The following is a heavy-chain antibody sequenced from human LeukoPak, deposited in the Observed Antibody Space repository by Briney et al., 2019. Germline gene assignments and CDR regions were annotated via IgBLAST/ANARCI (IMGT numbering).Heavy chain of an antibody. D-gene: IGHD5-18*01. CDR3: ARKVAVAMDLDY. J-gene: IGHJ4*02. CDR1: GFTFKSYG. Sequence: GGSLRLSCAASGFTFKSYGMTWVRQVPGKGLEWVSSITGAGSSTKYADSVNGQFTISRDNSKNTLSLQMTGLRAEDTAVYYCARKVAVAMDLDYWGQGTLVTVSS. V-gene: IGHV3-23*01. CDR2: ITGAGSST.